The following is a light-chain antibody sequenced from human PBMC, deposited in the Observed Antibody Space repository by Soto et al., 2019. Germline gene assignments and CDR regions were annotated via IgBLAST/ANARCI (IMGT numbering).Light chain of an antibody. CDR1: QSVSSTY. CDR2: GAS. CDR3: QQYGSSPPIT. V-gene: IGKV3-20*01. Sequence: TLTLGTMSSSPGESATLHCRASQSVSSTYLAWYQQKPGQAPRPLIYGASSRATGIPDRFSGSGSGTDFTLTISRLEPEDFAVYYCQQYGSSPPITFGQGTRLDIK. J-gene: IGKJ5*01.